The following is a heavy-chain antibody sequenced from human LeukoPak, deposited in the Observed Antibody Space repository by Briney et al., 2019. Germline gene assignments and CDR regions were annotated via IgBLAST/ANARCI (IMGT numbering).Heavy chain of an antibody. D-gene: IGHD4/OR15-4a*01. CDR3: ARDLGDYGWSLDS. V-gene: IGHV3-21*01. Sequence: GGSLRLSCAASGFTFNTYSMNWVRQAPGKGLKWASSITSDTSYIYYADSVKGRFTISRDNAKNSLHLQMNSLRVEDTAVYYCARDLGDYGWSLDSWGQGTLVTVSS. CDR2: ITSDTSYI. J-gene: IGHJ4*02. CDR1: GFTFNTYS.